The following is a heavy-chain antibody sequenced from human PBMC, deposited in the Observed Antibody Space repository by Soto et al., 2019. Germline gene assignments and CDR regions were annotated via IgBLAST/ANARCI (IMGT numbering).Heavy chain of an antibody. CDR1: GDSITSRNW. D-gene: IGHD3-3*01. J-gene: IGHJ6*02. CDR3: ATQTISYGLDI. Sequence: QVQLQESGPGLVLPSGTLSLTCGVSGDSITSRNWWAWVRQTPGKGLEWIGEMHYDGTTNYNPSLKXRXLXSXXTPRNPFSLRLKSLTAADTALYYCATQTISYGLDIWGQGTMVTVSS. CDR2: MHYDGTT. V-gene: IGHV4-4*02.